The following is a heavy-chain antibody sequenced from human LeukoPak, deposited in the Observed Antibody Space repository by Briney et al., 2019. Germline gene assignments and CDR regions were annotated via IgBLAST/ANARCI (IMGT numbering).Heavy chain of an antibody. D-gene: IGHD1-26*01. Sequence: RTSETLSLTCSVAGGSISSYYWSWLRQPPGKGLEWIGFIYNSGRTSYNPSLKSRVTISVDKSKNQFSLKLSSVTAADTAVYYCARGVLGATKRVGYYMDVWGKGTTVTVSS. J-gene: IGHJ6*03. CDR2: IYNSGRT. V-gene: IGHV4-59*12. CDR3: ARGVLGATKRVGYYMDV. CDR1: GGSISSYY.